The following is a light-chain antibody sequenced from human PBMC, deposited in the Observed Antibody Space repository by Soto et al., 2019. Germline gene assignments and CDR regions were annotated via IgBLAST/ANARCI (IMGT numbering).Light chain of an antibody. J-gene: IGKJ5*01. Sequence: DIQMTQSPSSLSASVVYRVTITCRASQSISSYLNWYQQKPGKAPKLLIYAASSLQSGVPSRFSGSGSGTDFTLTISSLQPEDFATYYCQQSYSTPTFGQGTRLEIK. V-gene: IGKV1-39*01. CDR1: QSISSY. CDR3: QQSYSTPT. CDR2: AAS.